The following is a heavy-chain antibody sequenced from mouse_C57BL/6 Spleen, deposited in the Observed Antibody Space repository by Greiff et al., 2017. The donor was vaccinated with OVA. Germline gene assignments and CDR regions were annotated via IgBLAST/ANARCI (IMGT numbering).Heavy chain of an antibody. D-gene: IGHD1-1*01. J-gene: IGHJ1*03. V-gene: IGHV1-85*01. CDR1: GYTFTSYD. CDR2: IYPRDGST. Sequence: VQLQQSGPELVKPGASVKLSCKASGYTFTSYDINWVKQRPGQGLEWIGWIYPRDGSTKYNEKFKGKATLTVDTSSSTAYMELHSLTSEDSAVYFCARGGHYYGSSYWYFDVWGTGTTVTVSS. CDR3: ARGGHYYGSSYWYFDV.